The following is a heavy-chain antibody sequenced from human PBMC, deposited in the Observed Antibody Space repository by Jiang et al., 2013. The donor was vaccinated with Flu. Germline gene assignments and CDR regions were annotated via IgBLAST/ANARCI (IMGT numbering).Heavy chain of an antibody. V-gene: IGHV4-59*01. CDR2: IYYSGST. Sequence: PGLVKPSGTLSLTCTVSGGSISPYYWSWIRQPPGKGLEWIGYIYYSGSTNYNPSLKSRVTMSVDTSKNQFSLKLSSVTAADTAVYYCARGQYSYDFDYWGQGTLVTVSS. CDR3: ARGQYSYDFDY. J-gene: IGHJ4*02. D-gene: IGHD5-18*01. CDR1: GGSISPYY.